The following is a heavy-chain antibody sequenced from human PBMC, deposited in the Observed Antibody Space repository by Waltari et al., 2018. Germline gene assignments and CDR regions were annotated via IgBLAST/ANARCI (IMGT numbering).Heavy chain of an antibody. CDR1: GGSFSGYY. V-gene: IGHV4-34*01. CDR3: ASLKGYDSSGYTQDYYYGMDV. J-gene: IGHJ6*02. D-gene: IGHD3-22*01. CDR2: INHSGST. Sequence: QVQLQQWGAGLLKPSETLSLTCAVYGGSFSGYYWSWIRQPPGKGLEWNGEINHSGSTNHNPALNGRVTISVDTSKNQFSLKLSSVTAADTAVYYCASLKGYDSSGYTQDYYYGMDVWGQGTTVTVSS.